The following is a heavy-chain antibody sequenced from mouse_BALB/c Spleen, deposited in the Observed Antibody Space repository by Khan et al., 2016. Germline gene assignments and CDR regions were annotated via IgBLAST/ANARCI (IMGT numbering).Heavy chain of an antibody. V-gene: IGHV3-2*02. Sequence: EVQLQESGPGLVKPSQSLSLTCTVTGYSITSDYAWNWVRQFPGNKLEWMGYISYSGSTSYNPSLKSRISITRDTSKNQFFLQLNSVTTEDTATYYCARSGSSYFDYWGQGTTLTVSS. CDR2: ISYSGST. CDR3: ARSGSSYFDY. J-gene: IGHJ2*01. D-gene: IGHD1-1*01. CDR1: GYSITSDYA.